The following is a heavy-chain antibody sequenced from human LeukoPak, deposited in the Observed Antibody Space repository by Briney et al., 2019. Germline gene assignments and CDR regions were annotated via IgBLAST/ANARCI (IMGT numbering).Heavy chain of an antibody. Sequence: PGRSLRLSCTASGFTFGDYAMSWVRQAPGKGLEWVGFIRSKVYGGTTEYAASVKVRFTISRDDSKSIAYLQMTSLKTEDAGVYYCTRFTIVGVVDASDIWGQGTIVTVSS. CDR1: GFTFGDYA. CDR2: IRSKVYGGTT. J-gene: IGHJ3*02. V-gene: IGHV3-49*04. CDR3: TRFTIVGVVDASDI. D-gene: IGHD3-3*01.